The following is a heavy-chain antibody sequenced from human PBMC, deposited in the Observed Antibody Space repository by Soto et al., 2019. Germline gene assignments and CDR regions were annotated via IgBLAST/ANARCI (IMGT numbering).Heavy chain of an antibody. CDR2: IPYDGSNQ. CDR1: GFTFDTYA. CDR3: TRGLLTDYFDY. Sequence: GGSLRLSCAASGFTFDTYAMHWVRQAPGKGLEWVAVIPYDGSNQFYAGSVKGRFTVSRDNSKNTLYLQMNSLRNDDTAVYYCTRGLLTDYFDYWGQGALVTVSS. V-gene: IGHV3-30-3*01. J-gene: IGHJ4*02.